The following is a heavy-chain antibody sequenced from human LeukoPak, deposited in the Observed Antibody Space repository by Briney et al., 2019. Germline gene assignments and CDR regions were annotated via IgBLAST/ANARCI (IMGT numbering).Heavy chain of an antibody. V-gene: IGHV3-21*01. CDR2: ISSSSSYI. Sequence: GGSLRLPCAASGFTFSSYSMNWVRQAPGKGLEWVSSISSSSSYIYYADSVKGRFTISRDNAKNSLYLQMNGLRAEDTAVYYCARLGAPSDAFDIWGQGTMVTVSS. D-gene: IGHD3-16*01. CDR1: GFTFSSYS. CDR3: ARLGAPSDAFDI. J-gene: IGHJ3*02.